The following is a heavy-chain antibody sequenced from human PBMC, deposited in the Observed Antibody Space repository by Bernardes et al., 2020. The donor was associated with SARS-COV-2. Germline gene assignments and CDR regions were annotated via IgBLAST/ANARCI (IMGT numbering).Heavy chain of an antibody. CDR3: ARGGGFDLWGGSPQFDD. J-gene: IGHJ5*02. Sequence: WGSLRLSCVVTGVTFDNRAMNWGRHAPGKGMELVSGGSGSGGSTEYAESVRGRFTISRDNSKNTVFLEMNSLKVEDTAVYYCARGGGFDLWGGSPQFDDWGQGTQVAVSS. CDR2: GSGSGGST. V-gene: IGHV3-23*01. CDR1: GVTFDNRA. D-gene: IGHD3-16*01.